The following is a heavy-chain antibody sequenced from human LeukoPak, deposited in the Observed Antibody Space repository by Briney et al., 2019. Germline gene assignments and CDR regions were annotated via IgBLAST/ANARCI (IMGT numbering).Heavy chain of an antibody. Sequence: SETLSLTCAVSGVSISSFYWSWIRQPPGKGLEWIGYIYYSGSTNYNPSLKSRVTISVDTSKSQFSLKLSSVTAADTAVYYCARLAYVHAFDIWGQGTMVTVSS. CDR3: ARLAYVHAFDI. J-gene: IGHJ3*02. V-gene: IGHV4-59*08. CDR1: GVSISSFY. D-gene: IGHD3-16*01. CDR2: IYYSGST.